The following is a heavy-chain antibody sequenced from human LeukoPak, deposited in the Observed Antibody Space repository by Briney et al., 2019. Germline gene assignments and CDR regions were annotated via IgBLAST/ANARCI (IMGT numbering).Heavy chain of an antibody. J-gene: IGHJ4*02. CDR1: GFTFSSYA. Sequence: GGSLRLSCAASGFTFSSYAMHWVRQAPGKGLEWVAVISYDGSNKYYADSVKGRFTISRDNSTNTLYLQMNSLRAEDTAVYYCYYYDSSGFYPQTKIDYWGQGTLVTVSS. CDR3: YYYDSSGFYPQTKIDY. CDR2: ISYDGSNK. D-gene: IGHD3-22*01. V-gene: IGHV3-30*07.